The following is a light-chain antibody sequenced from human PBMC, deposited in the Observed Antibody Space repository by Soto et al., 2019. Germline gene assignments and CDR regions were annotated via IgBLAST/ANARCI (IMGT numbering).Light chain of an antibody. Sequence: EIVLTQSPGTLSLSPGERATLSCRASQSVSSSYLAWYQQKPGQAPRLLIYGASSRAPGIPDRFSGSGSGTDFTLNISRMEPEDFAVYYCQQYGSSPRTFGQGTKVEIK. CDR3: QQYGSSPRT. CDR2: GAS. V-gene: IGKV3-20*01. CDR1: QSVSSSY. J-gene: IGKJ1*01.